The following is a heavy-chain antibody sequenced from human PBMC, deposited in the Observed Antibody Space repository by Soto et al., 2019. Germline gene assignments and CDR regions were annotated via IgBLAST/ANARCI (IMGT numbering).Heavy chain of an antibody. J-gene: IGHJ4*02. D-gene: IGHD6-13*01. V-gene: IGHV4-4*02. CDR2: IYHRGST. CDR1: GDSISSSNW. Sequence: SETLSLTCAVSGDSISSSNWWSWVRQAPGKGLEWIGEIYHRGSTNYNPSLKSRVTISVDKSKNQFSLKLTSVTAADTAVYYCTRVAAAGASAAAGASDYWGQGTLVTVSS. CDR3: TRVAAAGASAAAGASDY.